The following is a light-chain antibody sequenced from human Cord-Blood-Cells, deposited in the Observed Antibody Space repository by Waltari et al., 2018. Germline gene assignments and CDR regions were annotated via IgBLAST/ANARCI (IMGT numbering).Light chain of an antibody. Sequence: SYELTPPLSVSVSPGQTASITCSGDKSGDNYACWYQQKTGQSPVLVIYQESKRPSGIPVRVSGSDTANSATLSMRETEAMDESYCYCQDWDSSAAVFGGVTKLTVL. CDR1: KSGDNY. CDR2: QES. J-gene: IGLJ3*02. CDR3: QDWDSSAAV. V-gene: IGLV3-1*01.